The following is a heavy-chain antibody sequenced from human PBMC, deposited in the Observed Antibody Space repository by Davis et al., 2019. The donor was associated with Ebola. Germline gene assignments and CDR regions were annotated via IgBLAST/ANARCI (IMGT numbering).Heavy chain of an antibody. CDR1: GYTLTELS. Sequence: ASVKVSCKVSGYTLTELSMHWVRQAPGKGLEWMGGFDPEDGETIYAQKFQGRVTMTRDTSTSTVYMELSSLRSEDTAMYYCASSLMSRDFQHWGQGTLVTVSS. CDR2: FDPEDGET. V-gene: IGHV1-24*01. D-gene: IGHD3-16*02. CDR3: ASSLMSRDFQH. J-gene: IGHJ1*01.